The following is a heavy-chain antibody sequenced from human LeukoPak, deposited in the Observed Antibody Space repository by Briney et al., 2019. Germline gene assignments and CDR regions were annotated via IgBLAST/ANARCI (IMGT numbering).Heavy chain of an antibody. CDR1: GYSFTSYW. Sequence: GESLKISCKGSGYSFTSYWIGWVREMPGKGLEWMGIIYPGDSDTRYSPSFQGQVTISADKSISTAYLQWSSLKASDTAMYYCARVPLGYGDYPLEPPIDYWGQGTLVTVSS. CDR2: IYPGDSDT. CDR3: ARVPLGYGDYPLEPPIDY. D-gene: IGHD4-17*01. J-gene: IGHJ4*02. V-gene: IGHV5-51*01.